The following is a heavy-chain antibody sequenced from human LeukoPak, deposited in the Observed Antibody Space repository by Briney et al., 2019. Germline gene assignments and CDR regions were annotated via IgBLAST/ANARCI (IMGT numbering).Heavy chain of an antibody. CDR3: ARKAEDTVGYYYYMDV. V-gene: IGHV4-38-2*02. D-gene: IGHD5-18*01. CDR1: GYSISSGYY. Sequence: SETLSLTCTVSGYSISSGYYWGCMRQPPGKGREWIGRIYHSGSTYYNPSLKSRVTISVDTSKYQFSLKLSSVTAADTAVYYCARKAEDTVGYYYYMDVWGKGTTVTVAS. CDR2: IYHSGST. J-gene: IGHJ6*03.